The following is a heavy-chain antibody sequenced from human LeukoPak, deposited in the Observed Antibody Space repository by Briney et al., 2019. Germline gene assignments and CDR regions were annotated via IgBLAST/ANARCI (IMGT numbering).Heavy chain of an antibody. D-gene: IGHD3-9*01. CDR1: GGSISSYY. CDR2: IYYSGST. CDR3: ARAALYYDILTGYYSTPVSYFDY. J-gene: IGHJ4*02. V-gene: IGHV4-59*01. Sequence: TPSETLSLTCTVSGGSISSYYWSWIRQPPGKGLEWIGYIYYSGSTNYNPSLKSRVTISIDTSKNQFSLKLSSVTAADTAVYYCARAALYYDILTGYYSTPVSYFDYWGQGTLVTVSS.